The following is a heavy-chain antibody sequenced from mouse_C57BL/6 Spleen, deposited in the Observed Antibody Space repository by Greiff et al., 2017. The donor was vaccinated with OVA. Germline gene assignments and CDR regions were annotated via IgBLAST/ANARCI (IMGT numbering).Heavy chain of an antibody. D-gene: IGHD3-2*02. Sequence: QVQLQQSGAELARPGASVKLSCKASGYTFTSYGISWVKQRTGQGLEWNGEIYPRSGNTYYNEKFKGKATLTADKSSSTAYMELRSLTSEDSAVYFCARCGNSSGPDYFDYWGQGTTLTVSS. CDR2: IYPRSGNT. V-gene: IGHV1-81*01. CDR3: ARCGNSSGPDYFDY. J-gene: IGHJ2*01. CDR1: GYTFTSYG.